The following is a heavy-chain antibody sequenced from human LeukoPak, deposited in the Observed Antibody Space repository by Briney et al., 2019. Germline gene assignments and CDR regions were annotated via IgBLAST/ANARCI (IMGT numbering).Heavy chain of an antibody. CDR1: GGAISSYY. V-gene: IGHV4-59*08. CDR3: AHAVAGKPIDY. J-gene: IGHJ4*02. D-gene: IGHD6-19*01. CDR2: INDSVST. Sequence: PSETLSLTCTVYGGAISSYYWSWIRQPPGKGLEWIGYINDSVSTNNNPSLKSRVTISVDTSKNQLSLRLSSVTAADTAVYYCAHAVAGKPIDYWGQGTLVTVSS.